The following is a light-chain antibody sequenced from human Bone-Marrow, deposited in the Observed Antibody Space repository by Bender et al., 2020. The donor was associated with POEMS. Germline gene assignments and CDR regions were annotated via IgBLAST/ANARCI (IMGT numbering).Light chain of an antibody. J-gene: IGLJ1*01. Sequence: QSALTQPPSASGSPGQSVTISCTGTSSDVGRYNYVSWYQQHPGKAPKLIIYEVNKRPSGVPDRFSGSKSGNTASLTVSGLQAEDEADYYCSSYAGYNSYVFGTGTKVTVL. V-gene: IGLV2-8*01. CDR1: SSDVGRYNY. CDR2: EVN. CDR3: SSYAGYNSYV.